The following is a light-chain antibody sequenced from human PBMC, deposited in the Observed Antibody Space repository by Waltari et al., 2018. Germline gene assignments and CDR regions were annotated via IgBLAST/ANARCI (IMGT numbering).Light chain of an antibody. Sequence: QSALTQPAFVSGSRGQTITISCTGASSDVGGENYVSWYQHPPGSVPKLLIYEVTNRPADISPRFSGAKSGNTASLCISGVQAEDEADYYCSSYSTSKTPVVFGGGTKLTV. CDR2: EVT. J-gene: IGLJ2*01. CDR3: SSYSTSKTPVV. CDR1: SSDVGGENY. V-gene: IGLV2-14*01.